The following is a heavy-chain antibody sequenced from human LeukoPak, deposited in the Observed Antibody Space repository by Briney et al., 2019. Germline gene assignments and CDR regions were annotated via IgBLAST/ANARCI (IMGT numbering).Heavy chain of an antibody. J-gene: IGHJ4*02. CDR3: ARDQVPYYYDSSGFFDY. V-gene: IGHV3-7*01. Sequence: GGSLRLSCAASGFVFSNYWMAWVRQAPGKGLEWVANIKHDGTETYYVDSVKGRFTISRDNAKNSLYLQMNSLRAEDTAVYYCARDQVPYYYDSSGFFDYWGQGTLVTVSS. CDR1: GFVFSNYW. D-gene: IGHD3-22*01. CDR2: IKHDGTET.